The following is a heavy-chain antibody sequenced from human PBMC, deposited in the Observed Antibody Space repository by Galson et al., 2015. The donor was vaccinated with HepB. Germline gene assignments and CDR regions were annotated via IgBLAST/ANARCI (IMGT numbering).Heavy chain of an antibody. CDR1: GFTFSDYW. V-gene: IGHV3-74*01. J-gene: IGHJ4*02. CDR3: AVMVRGGRVY. D-gene: IGHD3-10*01. Sequence: SLRLSCAGSGFTFSDYWMHWVRQGPGKGLVWVSRIKTDGSTTSYADSVKGRFTISRDNAKNTLYLQMNSLRDEDTAVYYCAVMVRGGRVYWGQGTLVTVSS. CDR2: IKTDGSTT.